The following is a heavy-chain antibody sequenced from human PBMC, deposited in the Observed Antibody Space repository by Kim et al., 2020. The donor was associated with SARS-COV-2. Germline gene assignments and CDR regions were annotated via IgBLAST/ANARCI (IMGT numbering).Heavy chain of an antibody. V-gene: IGHV3-21*01. CDR2: ISSSSSYI. J-gene: IGHJ6*02. CDR3: ARGLAGGYYYYGMDV. CDR1: GFTFSSYS. D-gene: IGHD7-27*01. Sequence: GGSLRLSCAASGFTFSSYSMNWVRQAPGKGLEWVPSISSSSSYIYYADSVKGRFTISRDNAKNSLYLQMNSLRAEDTAVYYCARGLAGGYYYYGMDVWGQGTTVTVSS.